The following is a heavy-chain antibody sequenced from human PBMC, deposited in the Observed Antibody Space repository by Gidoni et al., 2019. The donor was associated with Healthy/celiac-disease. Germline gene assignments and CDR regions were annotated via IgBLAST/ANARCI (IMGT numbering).Heavy chain of an antibody. CDR3: VQDLAWGGPPTHN. CDR2: IGHGCSTT. V-gene: IGHV3-23*01. Sequence: EVQLLESGGGLVQPGGSLRLSCVASGCTFGSFAMSWVRQAPGKGLEWVSGIGHGCSTTSFADSVKGRFAISTDNWKNTVYLQMNSLRAEDTALYYCVQDLAWGGPPTHNWGQGTLVTVSS. CDR1: GCTFGSFA. J-gene: IGHJ4*02. D-gene: IGHD3-3*01.